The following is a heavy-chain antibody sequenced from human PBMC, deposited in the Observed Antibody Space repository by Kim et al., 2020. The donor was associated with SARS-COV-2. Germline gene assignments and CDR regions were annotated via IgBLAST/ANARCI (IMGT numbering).Heavy chain of an antibody. CDR1: GESFSGFY. Sequence: SETLSLTCAVSGESFSGFYWAWIRQPPGKGLEWIGEINYRASTAYSPSLKSRVTISADMSKDHFSLKLTSVTAADTAVYYCARRNYSGSWRASGGMDVWGPGITVTVSS. D-gene: IGHD3-10*01. CDR2: INYRAST. CDR3: ARRNYSGSWRASGGMDV. J-gene: IGHJ6*02. V-gene: IGHV4-34*01.